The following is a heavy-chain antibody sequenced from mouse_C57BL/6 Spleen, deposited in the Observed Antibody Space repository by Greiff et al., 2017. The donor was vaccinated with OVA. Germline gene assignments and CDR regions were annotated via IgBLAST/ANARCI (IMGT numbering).Heavy chain of an antibody. V-gene: IGHV5-4*01. CDR3: ARENPSYYYGSSYPYFDY. Sequence: DVKLVESGGGLVKPGGSLKLSCAASGFTFSSYAMSWVRQTPEKRLEWVATISDGGSYTYYPDNVKGRFTISRDNAKNNLYLQMSHLKSEDTAMYYCARENPSYYYGSSYPYFDYWGQGTTLTVSS. CDR2: ISDGGSYT. CDR1: GFTFSSYA. J-gene: IGHJ2*01. D-gene: IGHD1-1*01.